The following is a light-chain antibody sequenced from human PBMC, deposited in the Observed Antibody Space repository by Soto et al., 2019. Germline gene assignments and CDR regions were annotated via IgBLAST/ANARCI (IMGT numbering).Light chain of an antibody. J-gene: IGKJ3*01. V-gene: IGKV1-33*01. CDR2: AAT. CDR3: LEYDNIPPFT. Sequence: IQLTQSPSSLAASLGDRVTITCRASQGISSYLAWYQQKPGKAPNLLIYAATNLEAGVPPRFSGGGSGNVYTVTLSNLQPEDVEIDYCLEYDNIPPFTLGPGTKVELK. CDR1: QGISSY.